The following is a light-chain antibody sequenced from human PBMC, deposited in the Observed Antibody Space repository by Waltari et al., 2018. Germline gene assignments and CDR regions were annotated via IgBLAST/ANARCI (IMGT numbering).Light chain of an antibody. CDR1: TSNIGAGYD. Sequence: QSVLTQPPSVSGAPGQRVTISCTGTTSNIGAGYDVHWYQQLPGTAPKLLIYENNSRPSGVPARFSGSKSDTSASLAITGLQPEDESDYYCQSYDSSLRALVFGGGTKLTVL. CDR3: QSYDSSLRALV. CDR2: ENN. J-gene: IGLJ3*02. V-gene: IGLV1-40*01.